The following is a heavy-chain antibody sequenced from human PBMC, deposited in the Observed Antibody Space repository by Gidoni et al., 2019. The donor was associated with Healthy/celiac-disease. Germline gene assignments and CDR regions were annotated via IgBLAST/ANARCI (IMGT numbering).Heavy chain of an antibody. D-gene: IGHD3-22*01. J-gene: IGHJ6*02. CDR1: GFTFSSYG. V-gene: IGHV3-33*01. CDR2: IWYDGSNK. Sequence: QVQLVESGGGVVQPGRSLRLSCAASGFTFSSYGMHWVRQAPGKGLEWVAVIWYDGSNKYYADSVKGRFTISRDNSKNTLYLQMNSLRAEDTAVYYCARGPSYYYDSPRPPYYGMDVWGQGTTVTVSS. CDR3: ARGPSYYYDSPRPPYYGMDV.